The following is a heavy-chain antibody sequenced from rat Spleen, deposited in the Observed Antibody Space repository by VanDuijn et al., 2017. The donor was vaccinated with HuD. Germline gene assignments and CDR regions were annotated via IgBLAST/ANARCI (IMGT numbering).Heavy chain of an antibody. V-gene: IGHV5-20*01. J-gene: IGHJ2*01. D-gene: IGHD1-12*02. CDR3: ARHEVYYDGSYYYGYFDY. CDR2: INYDSDST. CDR1: GFTFSDYY. Sequence: EVQLVESGGGLVQPGRSLTLSCVASGFTFSDYYMAWVRQAPTRGLEWVASINYDSDSTYYRNSVKGRFTISRDNAKSTLYLQMDSLRSEDTATYYCARHEVYYDGSYYYGYFDYWGQGVMVTVSS.